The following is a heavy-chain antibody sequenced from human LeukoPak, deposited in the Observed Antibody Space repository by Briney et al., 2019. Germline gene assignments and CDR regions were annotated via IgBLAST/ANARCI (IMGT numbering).Heavy chain of an antibody. CDR3: ARAYGYYYDSSGTEFDY. D-gene: IGHD3-22*01. V-gene: IGHV4-31*03. Sequence: PSETLSLTCTVSGGSISSGGYYWSWIRQHPGKGLEWIGYIYYSGSTYYNPSLKSRVTISVDTSKNQFSLKLSSVTAADTAVYYCARAYGYYYDSSGTEFDYWGQGTLVTVSS. J-gene: IGHJ4*02. CDR1: GGSISSGGYY. CDR2: IYYSGST.